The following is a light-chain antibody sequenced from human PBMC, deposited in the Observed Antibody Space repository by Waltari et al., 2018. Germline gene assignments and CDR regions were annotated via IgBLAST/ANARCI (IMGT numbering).Light chain of an antibody. CDR1: QSLLHSNGYNY. J-gene: IGKJ4*01. CDR3: MQALQVPPT. CDR2: LGS. V-gene: IGKV2-28*01. Sequence: EIVMTQSPATLSVSPGERATLSCRSRQSLLHSNGYNYLDWYLQKPGQAPPLIIYLGSNRASGVPDRFSGSGSGTDFTLKISRVEAEDVGVYYCMQALQVPPTFGGGTKVEIK.